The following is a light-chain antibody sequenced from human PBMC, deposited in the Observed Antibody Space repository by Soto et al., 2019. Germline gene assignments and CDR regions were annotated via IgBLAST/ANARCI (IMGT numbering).Light chain of an antibody. CDR1: QDIRCD. CDR2: AAS. CDR3: LQHNSYPLT. Sequence: DIQMTQPPCPLSASVGDRVTITGRERQDIRCDLGWYQQKPGKAPKRLIYAASSLQSGVPSRFSGSGSGTEFTLTISSLQPEDFATYYCLQHNSYPLTFGGGTKGDIK. V-gene: IGKV1-17*01. J-gene: IGKJ4*01.